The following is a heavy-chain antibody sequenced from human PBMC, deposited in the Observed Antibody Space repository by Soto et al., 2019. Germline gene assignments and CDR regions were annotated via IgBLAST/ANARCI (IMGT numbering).Heavy chain of an antibody. Sequence: SETLSLTCSVSGVSITGSYWSWIRQPPGKTLEWIGYVYHSGTTTYNPSLKSRVSISVDTSKNQFSLRLTSVIAADTAVYYCAGDMPYGAGSLAGCDYWGQGSLVTVSS. D-gene: IGHD1-26*01. CDR1: GVSITGSY. CDR2: VYHSGTT. V-gene: IGHV4-59*01. J-gene: IGHJ4*02. CDR3: AGDMPYGAGSLAGCDY.